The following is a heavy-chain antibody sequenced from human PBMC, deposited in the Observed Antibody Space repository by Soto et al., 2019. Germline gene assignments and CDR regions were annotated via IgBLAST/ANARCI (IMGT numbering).Heavy chain of an antibody. CDR1: GGSISSYY. V-gene: IGHV4-59*01. CDR3: ARLGSSSYHHYFDY. Sequence: PSETLSLTCTVSGGSISSYYWSWIRQPPGKGLEWIGYIYHSGSTNYNPSLKSRVTISVDTSKNQFSLKLSSVTAADTAMYYCARLGSSSYHHYFDYWGQGTLVTVSS. D-gene: IGHD6-6*01. CDR2: IYHSGST. J-gene: IGHJ4*02.